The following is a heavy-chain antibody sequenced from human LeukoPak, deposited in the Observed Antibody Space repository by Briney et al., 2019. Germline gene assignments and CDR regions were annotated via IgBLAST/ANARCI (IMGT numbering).Heavy chain of an antibody. V-gene: IGHV4-4*07. J-gene: IGHJ6*03. Sequence: KTSETLSLTCTVSGGSISSYYWSWIRQPAGKTLEWIGRIYTSGSTNYNPSLKSRVTISVDTSKNQFSLKLSSVTAADTAVYYCARGPGYCSSTSCYGLYMDVWGKGTTVTISS. CDR3: ARGPGYCSSTSCYGLYMDV. CDR2: IYTSGST. D-gene: IGHD2-2*01. CDR1: GGSISSYY.